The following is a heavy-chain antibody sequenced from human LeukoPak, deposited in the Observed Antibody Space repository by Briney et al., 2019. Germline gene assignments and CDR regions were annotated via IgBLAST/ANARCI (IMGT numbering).Heavy chain of an antibody. V-gene: IGHV4-31*03. CDR1: GGSISSGGYY. D-gene: IGHD2-15*01. CDR2: IYYSGST. Sequence: SETLSLTCTVSGGSISSGGYYWSWIRQHPGKGLEWIGYIYYSGSTYYNPSLKSRVTISVDTSKNQFSLKLSSVTAADTAVYYYALGYCSGGSCYGFDYWGQGTLVTVSS. CDR3: ALGYCSGGSCYGFDY. J-gene: IGHJ4*02.